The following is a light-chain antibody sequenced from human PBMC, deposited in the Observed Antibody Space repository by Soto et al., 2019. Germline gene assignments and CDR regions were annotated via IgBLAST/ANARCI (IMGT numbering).Light chain of an antibody. Sequence: EIVMMQSPATLSVSPGERATLSCRASQSVSSNLAWYQQKPGQAPRLLIYGASTRATGFAARFSGSGSGTEFTLTISSLQSEDFAVYYCQQRSNWPWTFGQGTKVDNK. J-gene: IGKJ1*01. CDR2: GAS. CDR3: QQRSNWPWT. V-gene: IGKV3-15*01. CDR1: QSVSSN.